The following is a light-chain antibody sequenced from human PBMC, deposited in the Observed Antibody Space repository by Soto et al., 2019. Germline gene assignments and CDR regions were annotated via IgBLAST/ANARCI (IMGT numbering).Light chain of an antibody. CDR1: SSDIGTYNY. J-gene: IGLJ1*01. Sequence: QSVLTQPASVSGSPGQSTTISCTGTSSDIGTYNYVSWYQQHPGRAPRLMIYEVSNRPSGVSIRFSGSKSGNTASLTISGLQAEDEADYYCSSYTTSATYVFGPGTKLTVL. V-gene: IGLV2-14*01. CDR2: EVS. CDR3: SSYTTSATYV.